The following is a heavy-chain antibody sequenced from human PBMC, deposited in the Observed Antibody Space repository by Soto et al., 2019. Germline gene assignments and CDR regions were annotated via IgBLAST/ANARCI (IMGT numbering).Heavy chain of an antibody. D-gene: IGHD4-17*01. CDR2: IKQDGSEK. J-gene: IGHJ4*02. CDR3: ARVDYGGPYYFDY. V-gene: IGHV3-7*05. Sequence: GGSLRLSCAASGFTFSSYWMSWVRQAPGKGLEWVANIKQDGSEKYYVDSVKGRFTISRDSAKNSLYLQMNSLRAEDTAVYYCARVDYGGPYYFDYWGQGTLVTVSS. CDR1: GFTFSSYW.